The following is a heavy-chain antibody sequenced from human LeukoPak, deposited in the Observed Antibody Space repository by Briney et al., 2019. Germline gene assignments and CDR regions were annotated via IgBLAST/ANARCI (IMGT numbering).Heavy chain of an antibody. CDR2: INSDGSST. CDR1: GFTFSSYW. Sequence: GGSLRLSCAASGFTFSSYWMHWVRQDPGKGLVWVSRINSDGSSTSYADSVKGRFTISRDNAKNTLYLQMNSLRAEDTAVYYCARGSRYCSSTSCYFDFDYWGQGTLVTVSS. V-gene: IGHV3-74*01. CDR3: ARGSRYCSSTSCYFDFDY. D-gene: IGHD2-2*01. J-gene: IGHJ4*02.